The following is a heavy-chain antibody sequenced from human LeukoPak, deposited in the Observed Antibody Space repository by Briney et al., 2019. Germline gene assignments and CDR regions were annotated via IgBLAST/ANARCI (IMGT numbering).Heavy chain of an antibody. J-gene: IGHJ4*02. CDR2: ISGSGGST. CDR3: AKARSGYDYQVEY. D-gene: IGHD3-22*01. Sequence: GGSLRLSCAASGFTLSSYAMRCVRHAPGKGLEWVSAISGSGGSTYYADSVKGRFTIYRDNSKNTLYPEMNNLRAEDTAVYYCAKARSGYDYQVEYWGQGTLVTVSS. CDR1: GFTLSSYA. V-gene: IGHV3-23*01.